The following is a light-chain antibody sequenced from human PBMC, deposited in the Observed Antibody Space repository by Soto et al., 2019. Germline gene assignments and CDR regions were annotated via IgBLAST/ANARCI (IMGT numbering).Light chain of an antibody. CDR2: IND. CDR3: ATWDDSLNAAV. V-gene: IGLV1-44*01. CDR1: SSNIGINA. J-gene: IGLJ7*01. Sequence: QSVLTQPPSASGTPGQRVTMSCSGSSSNIGINAVNWYRQLPGTAPKLLIYINDQRPSGVPARFSGSTSGTSASLAISGLQSVDEAHYYCATWDDSLNAAVFGVGTQLAVL.